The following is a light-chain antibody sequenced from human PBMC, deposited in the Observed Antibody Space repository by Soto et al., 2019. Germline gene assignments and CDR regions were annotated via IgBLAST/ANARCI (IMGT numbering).Light chain of an antibody. V-gene: IGKV3-15*01. Sequence: ELVMTQSPATLSVSPGERATLSCRASQSVSSNLAWYQQKPGQAPRLLIYGASTRATGIPARFSGSGSGTEFPLTISSLQSEDFAVYYCQQYNNWPYTFGQGTKLEIK. CDR1: QSVSSN. J-gene: IGKJ2*01. CDR3: QQYNNWPYT. CDR2: GAS.